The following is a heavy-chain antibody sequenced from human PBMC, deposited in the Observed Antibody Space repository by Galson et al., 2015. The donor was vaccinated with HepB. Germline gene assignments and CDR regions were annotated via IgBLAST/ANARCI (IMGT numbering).Heavy chain of an antibody. CDR1: GFTFSSYA. Sequence: SLRLSCAASGFTFSSYAMHWVRQASGKGLEWVAVISYDGSNEYYADSVKGRFTISRDNSKNTLYLQMNSLGAEDTAVYYCTRDMIIGKYYFDYWGQGTLVTVSP. J-gene: IGHJ4*02. CDR3: TRDMIIGKYYFDY. CDR2: ISYDGSNE. V-gene: IGHV3-30-3*01. D-gene: IGHD3/OR15-3a*01.